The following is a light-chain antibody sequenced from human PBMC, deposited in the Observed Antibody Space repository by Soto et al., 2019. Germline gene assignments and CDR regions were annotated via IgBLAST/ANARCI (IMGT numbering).Light chain of an antibody. J-gene: IGKJ1*01. V-gene: IGKV3D-15*01. CDR2: GAS. CDR3: QQFRNWPWT. Sequence: EVVMTQSPATLSVSPGERVTLSCRASQSVRSNLAWYQQKPGQAPRLLIHGASTRATGIPARISGSGSGTEFTLTISSLQSEDFAVYYCQQFRNWPWTFGQGTKVDIK. CDR1: QSVRSN.